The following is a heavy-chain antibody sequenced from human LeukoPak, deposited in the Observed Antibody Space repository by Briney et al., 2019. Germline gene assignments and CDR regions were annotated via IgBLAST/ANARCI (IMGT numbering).Heavy chain of an antibody. Sequence: GGSLRLSCAASGFTFSTYWMTWVRQVPTKGLEWVASIEQDGSERNYVDSVKGRFTISRDNAKNSLYLQMNSLRAEDTAVYYCARVGTSGGISNGWFDPWGQGTLVTVSS. D-gene: IGHD2-15*01. J-gene: IGHJ5*02. CDR1: GFTFSTYW. V-gene: IGHV3-7*05. CDR2: IEQDGSER. CDR3: ARVGTSGGISNGWFDP.